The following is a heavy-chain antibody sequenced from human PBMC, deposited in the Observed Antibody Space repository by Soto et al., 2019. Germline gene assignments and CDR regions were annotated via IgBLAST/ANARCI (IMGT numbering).Heavy chain of an antibody. Sequence: QVQLVQSGAEVKKPGASVKISCKASGDTFTSYYMHWVRQAPGQGLEWMGIINPSGETSYAQKFQGRVSMTRDTSTSTVYMELSSLRSEDTAVYYCARVYCSGGGCYGIDYWGQGTLVTVSS. J-gene: IGHJ4*02. CDR2: INPSGET. CDR1: GDTFTSYY. V-gene: IGHV1-46*01. D-gene: IGHD2-15*01. CDR3: ARVYCSGGGCYGIDY.